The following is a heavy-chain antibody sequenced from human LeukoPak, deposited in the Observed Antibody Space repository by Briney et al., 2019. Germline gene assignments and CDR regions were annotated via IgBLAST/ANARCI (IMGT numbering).Heavy chain of an antibody. CDR3: ARASLIATLPAPLDY. Sequence: ASVKVSCTASGYTFTTYYMHWVRQAPGQGLEWMGIINPRSGSTDYAHNLQGRVTMTRDTSTSTVYMELSSLRSEDTAVYYCARASLIATLPAPLDYWGQGTLVTVSS. CDR2: INPRSGST. CDR1: GYTFTTYY. V-gene: IGHV1-46*04. D-gene: IGHD6-6*01. J-gene: IGHJ4*02.